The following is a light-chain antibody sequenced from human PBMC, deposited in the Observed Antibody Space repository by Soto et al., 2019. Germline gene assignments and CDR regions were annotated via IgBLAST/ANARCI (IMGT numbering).Light chain of an antibody. V-gene: IGLV2-8*01. CDR2: DVS. CDR1: SSDVGGYNY. CDR3: SSYAGSNNWV. Sequence: QSALTQPPSASGSPGQSVTISCTGTSSDVGGYNYVAWYQQHPGKAPKLMIYDVSKRPSGVPDLFSGSKSGNTASLTVSGLQAEDEADYYCSSYAGSNNWVFGRGTKLTVL. J-gene: IGLJ3*02.